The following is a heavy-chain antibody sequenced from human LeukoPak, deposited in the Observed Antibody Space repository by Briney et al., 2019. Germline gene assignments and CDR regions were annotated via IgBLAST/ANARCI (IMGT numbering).Heavy chain of an antibody. V-gene: IGHV4-59*01. CDR2: IFSNGST. CDR1: GASMSIYY. CDR3: ARDSSGYYDFDY. J-gene: IGHJ4*02. Sequence: SETLSLTCTLSGASMSIYYWSWIRQPPGKRLEWIGYIFSNGSTNYNPSLKSRVTISVDTSKNQLSLKLTSVTAADTALYYCARDSSGYYDFDYWGQGTLVTVSS. D-gene: IGHD3-22*01.